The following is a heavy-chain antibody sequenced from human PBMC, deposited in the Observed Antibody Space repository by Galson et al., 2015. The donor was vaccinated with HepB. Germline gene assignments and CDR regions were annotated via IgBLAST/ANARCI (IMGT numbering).Heavy chain of an antibody. CDR1: GFIFSDHY. D-gene: IGHD6-19*01. V-gene: IGHV3-11*01. J-gene: IGHJ6*02. CDR3: ARVHSARKIAVAGVGYYYYGYGIDV. Sequence: SLRLSCAASGFIFSDHYMTWIRQAPGKGLEWVGSIVNSGRTIYYADSVKGRFTVSRDNAKNSLFLQMNSLRAEDTAVYYCARVHSARKIAVAGVGYYYYGYGIDVWGQGTMVTVSS. CDR2: IVNSGRTI.